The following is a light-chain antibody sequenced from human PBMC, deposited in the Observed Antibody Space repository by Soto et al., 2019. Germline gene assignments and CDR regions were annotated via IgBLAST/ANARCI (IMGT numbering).Light chain of an antibody. CDR2: EVR. CDR3: SSYTTSSTWV. CDR1: SSDVGGYDY. Sequence: QSALTQPASVSGSPGQSITISCTGTSSDVGGYDYVSWYQQYPGKVPKLMLYEVRYRPSGVSNRFSGSESGNTASLTISGLQAEDEADYYCSSYTTSSTWVFGEGTKLTVL. V-gene: IGLV2-14*01. J-gene: IGLJ3*02.